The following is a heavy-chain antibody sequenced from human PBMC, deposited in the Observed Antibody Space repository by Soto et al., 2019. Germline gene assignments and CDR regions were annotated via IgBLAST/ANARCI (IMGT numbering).Heavy chain of an antibody. D-gene: IGHD3-10*02. CDR3: ARRYVRAFDI. V-gene: IGHV4-59*08. Sequence: QVQLQESGPGLVKPSETLSLTCTVSGGSISSYYWSWIRQPPGKGLEWIGYIYYSGSTNYNPSLMSSVTVPVETPKTQFAPSLSSLPAAESVVYKCARRYVRAFDILGEATMVTASS. CDR2: IYYSGST. J-gene: IGHJ3*02. CDR1: GGSISSYY.